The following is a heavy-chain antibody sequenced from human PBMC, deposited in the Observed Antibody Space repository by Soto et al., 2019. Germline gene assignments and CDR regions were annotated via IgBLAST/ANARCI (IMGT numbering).Heavy chain of an antibody. D-gene: IGHD3-10*01. CDR2: ISGSGGST. J-gene: IGHJ4*02. CDR3: AKPLLVLWFGEPQDDY. V-gene: IGHV3-23*01. Sequence: EVQLLESGGGLVQPGGSLRLSCAASGFTFSSYAMSWVRQAPGKGLEWVSAISGSGGSTYYADSVKGRFTISRDNSKNTLYLQMNSLRAEDTAVYYCAKPLLVLWFGEPQDDYWGQGTLVTVSS. CDR1: GFTFSSYA.